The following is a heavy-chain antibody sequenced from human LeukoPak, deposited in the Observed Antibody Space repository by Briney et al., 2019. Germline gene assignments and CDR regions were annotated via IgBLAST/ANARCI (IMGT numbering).Heavy chain of an antibody. D-gene: IGHD6-19*01. CDR3: ARSYSSGWPPHFDY. CDR1: GGSFSGYY. V-gene: IGHV4-34*01. CDR2: TSHSGRT. J-gene: IGHJ4*02. Sequence: SETLSLTCGVYGGSFSGYYWSWFRQPPGKGLEWIGETSHSGRTNYNPSLNSRVTISVDTSNNQFSLRLTSVTAADTAVYYCARSYSSGWPPHFDYWGQGTLVTVSS.